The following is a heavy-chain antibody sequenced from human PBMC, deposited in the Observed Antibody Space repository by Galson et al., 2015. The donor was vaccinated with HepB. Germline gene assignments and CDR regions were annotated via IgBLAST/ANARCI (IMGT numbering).Heavy chain of an antibody. V-gene: IGHV1-18*01. CDR1: GYTFTSYG. Sequence: SVKVSCKASGYTFTSYGISWVRQAPGQGLEWMGWISAYNGNTNYAQKLQGRVTMTTDTSTSTAYMELRSLRSDDTAVYYCARDPGGEKLRFLGYRSIDYWGQGTLVTVSS. CDR2: ISAYNGNT. J-gene: IGHJ4*02. D-gene: IGHD3-3*01. CDR3: ARDPGGEKLRFLGYRSIDY.